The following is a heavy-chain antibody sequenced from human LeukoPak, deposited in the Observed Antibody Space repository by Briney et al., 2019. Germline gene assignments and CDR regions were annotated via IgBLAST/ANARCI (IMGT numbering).Heavy chain of an antibody. J-gene: IGHJ4*02. V-gene: IGHV3-21*01. Sequence: GGSLRLSCAASGFTFSSYSMNWVRQAPGKGLEWVSLISSRSGYIYYADSVKGRFTISRDNAKNSLYLQMNSLTAEDTAVYYCARDHSYYFDYWGQGTLVTVSS. CDR2: ISSRSGYI. D-gene: IGHD2-21*01. CDR3: ARDHSYYFDY. CDR1: GFTFSSYS.